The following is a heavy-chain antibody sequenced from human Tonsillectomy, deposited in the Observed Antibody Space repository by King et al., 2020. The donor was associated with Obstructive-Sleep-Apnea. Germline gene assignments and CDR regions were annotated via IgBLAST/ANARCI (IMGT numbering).Heavy chain of an antibody. CDR1: A. V-gene: IGHV3-23*01. D-gene: IGHD4-11*01. J-gene: IGHJ4*02. Sequence: AVGWGGQAPGGGVEWGSAISGRGGSTYYADSVKGRFTRSRDNSKNTLYLQMNSLRAEDTAVYYCAKDLGQDYDYWGQGTLVTVSS. CDR2: ISGRGGST. CDR3: AKDLGQDYDY.